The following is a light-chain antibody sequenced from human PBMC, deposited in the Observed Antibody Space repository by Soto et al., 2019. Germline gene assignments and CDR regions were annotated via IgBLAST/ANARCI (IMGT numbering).Light chain of an antibody. CDR3: QQYDNLPIT. CDR2: DAS. V-gene: IGKV1-33*01. CDR1: QDIYNY. J-gene: IGKJ5*01. Sequence: DIQMTHSPSSLSASVGDRVTITCQASQDIYNYLNWYQQKPGKAPKLLICDASNLETGVPSRFSGSGSGTDFTFTISSLQPEDIATYYCQQYDNLPITFGQGTRLEIK.